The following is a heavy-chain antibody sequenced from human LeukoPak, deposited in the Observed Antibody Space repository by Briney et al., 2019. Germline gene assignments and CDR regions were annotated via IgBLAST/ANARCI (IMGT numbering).Heavy chain of an antibody. J-gene: IGHJ5*02. CDR3: AGRYCSSTSCSSWFDP. CDR2: IYYSGST. CDR1: GGSISSGGYY. D-gene: IGHD2-2*01. V-gene: IGHV4-31*03. Sequence: PSETLSLTCTVSGGSISSGGYYWSWIRQHPGKGLEWIGYIYYSGSTYYNPSLKSRVTISVDTSKNQFSLKLSSVTAADTAVYYCAGRYCSSTSCSSWFDPWGQGTLVTVSS.